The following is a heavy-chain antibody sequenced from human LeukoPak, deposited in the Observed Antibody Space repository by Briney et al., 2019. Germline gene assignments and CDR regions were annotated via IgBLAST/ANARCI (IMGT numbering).Heavy chain of an antibody. V-gene: IGHV1-69*01. CDR1: GCTFNSYY. J-gene: IGHJ1*01. CDR3: ANRRSFEACIAL. Sequence: GASVKVSCKASGCTFNSYYIHWVRQAPGQGLEWMGVINPNFGSTNYAQMFQGRVTITADESRSTAYMELSSLRSEDTAVYYCANRRSFEACIALWGQGTLVTVSS. CDR2: INPNFGST. D-gene: IGHD2-8*01.